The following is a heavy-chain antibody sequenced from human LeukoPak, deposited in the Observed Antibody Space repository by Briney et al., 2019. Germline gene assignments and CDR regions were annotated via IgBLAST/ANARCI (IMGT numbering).Heavy chain of an antibody. CDR1: GFTLSSYA. CDR2: ISVNGNT. J-gene: IGHJ4*02. Sequence: GGSLRLSCAASGFTLSSYAMSWVRQGPGKGLEWVSAISVNGNTYHADSVKGRFTISRDNAKNSLYLQMNSLRAEDTAVYYCARDGKGLAYYFDYWGQGTLVTVSS. D-gene: IGHD6-19*01. CDR3: ARDGKGLAYYFDY. V-gene: IGHV3-23*01.